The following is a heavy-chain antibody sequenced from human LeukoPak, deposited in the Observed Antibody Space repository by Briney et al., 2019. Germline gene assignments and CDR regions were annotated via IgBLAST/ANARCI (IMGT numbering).Heavy chain of an antibody. D-gene: IGHD4-17*01. CDR2: IKSRTEGGTT. CDR3: ADLGDYAVG. J-gene: IGHJ4*02. CDR1: GFTFRNAW. V-gene: IGHV3-15*01. Sequence: GGALRLSCAASGFTFRNAWMSWVRQAPGRGLEWVGRIKSRTEGGTTEYAAPVKGRFTISRDDSRNTLYLQINSLKPEDTAVYYCADLGDYAVGWGQGTLVTVSS.